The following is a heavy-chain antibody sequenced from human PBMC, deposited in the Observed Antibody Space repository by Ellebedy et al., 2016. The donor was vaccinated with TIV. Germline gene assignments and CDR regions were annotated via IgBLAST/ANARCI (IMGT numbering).Heavy chain of an antibody. J-gene: IGHJ4*02. CDR3: ARGPLYADYIGLDY. V-gene: IGHV1-8*01. CDR2: MNPNSGNT. CDR1: GYTFTSYD. D-gene: IGHD4-17*01. Sequence: ASVKVSCXASGYTFTSYDINWVRQATGQGLEWMGWMNPNSGNTGYAQKFQGRVTMTRNTSISTAYMELSSLRSEDTAVYYCARGPLYADYIGLDYWGQGTLVTVSS.